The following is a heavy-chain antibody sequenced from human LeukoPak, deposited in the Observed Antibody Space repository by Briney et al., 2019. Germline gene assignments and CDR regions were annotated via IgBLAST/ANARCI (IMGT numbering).Heavy chain of an antibody. CDR1: GDSISSRTYY. Sequence: SVTLSLTCSVSGDSISSRTYYWTWIRQHPEKGLEWIGYIWNSGSTNYNPALKSRVTISVDTSKNQFSLKLTSVTAADTAIYYCARDVSSMFPNWFDPWGQEILVIVSS. CDR3: ARDVSSMFPNWFDP. D-gene: IGHD6-6*01. J-gene: IGHJ5*02. V-gene: IGHV4-31*03. CDR2: IWNSGST.